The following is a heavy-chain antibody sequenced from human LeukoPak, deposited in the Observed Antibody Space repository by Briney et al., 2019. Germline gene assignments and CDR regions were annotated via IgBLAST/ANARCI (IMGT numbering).Heavy chain of an antibody. CDR3: TTPPVLSMTTIDY. V-gene: IGHV3-15*01. J-gene: IGHJ4*02. Sequence: PGGSLRLSCAASGFTFSNAWMSWLLHAPGKGLVWVGRIRSKTDGGTTDYAAPVKGRFTISRDDSKNTLYLQMNSLKTEDTAVYYCTTPPVLSMTTIDYWGQGTLVTVSS. CDR1: GFTFSNAW. D-gene: IGHD3-16*01. CDR2: IRSKTDGGTT.